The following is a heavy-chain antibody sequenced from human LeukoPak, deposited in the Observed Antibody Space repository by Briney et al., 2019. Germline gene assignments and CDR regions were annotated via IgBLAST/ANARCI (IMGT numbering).Heavy chain of an antibody. D-gene: IGHD3-10*01. CDR2: ISYDGSNK. CDR1: GFTFSSYA. Sequence: SGGSLRLSCAASGFTFSSYAMHWVRQAPGKGLEWVAVISYDGSNKYYADSVKGRCTISRDTSKSTLYLQMNSLRAEDTAVYYCARERGYYGSGRYGADFDYWGQGTLVTVSS. J-gene: IGHJ4*02. V-gene: IGHV3-30*04. CDR3: ARERGYYGSGRYGADFDY.